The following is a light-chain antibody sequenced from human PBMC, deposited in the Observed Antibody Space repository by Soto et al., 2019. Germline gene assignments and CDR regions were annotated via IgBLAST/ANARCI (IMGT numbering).Light chain of an antibody. J-gene: IGKJ1*01. CDR3: QQCYGSPRT. V-gene: IGKV1-39*01. Sequence: DIQMTQSPSTLSASVGDRVTITCRASQSISTYLNWYQQKLGKAPTLLIYAASSLQSGVPSRFRGGGSGTDFTLTISSLQLEDFATYFCQQCYGSPRTFGQGTKV. CDR2: AAS. CDR1: QSISTY.